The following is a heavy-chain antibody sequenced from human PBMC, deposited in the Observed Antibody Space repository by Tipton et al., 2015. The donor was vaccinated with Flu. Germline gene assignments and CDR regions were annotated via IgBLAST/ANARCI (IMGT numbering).Heavy chain of an antibody. D-gene: IGHD3/OR15-3a*01. CDR3: ARDRIVNGFWTGYERYGMDV. J-gene: IGHJ6*02. V-gene: IGHV4-59*12. CDR2: IHYSGKT. Sequence: TLSLTCTVSGGSISYYYWNWIRQTPGKGLEWIGNIHYSGKTYYNMPLKSRVTISVDTSNNQFSLKLTSVTAADTGLYYCARDRIVNGFWTGYERYGMDVWGQGTTVTVSS. CDR1: GGSISYYY.